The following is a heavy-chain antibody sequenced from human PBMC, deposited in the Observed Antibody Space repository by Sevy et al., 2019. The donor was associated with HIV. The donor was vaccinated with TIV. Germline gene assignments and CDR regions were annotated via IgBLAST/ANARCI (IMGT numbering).Heavy chain of an antibody. D-gene: IGHD6-13*01. CDR1: GFTFSDYY. J-gene: IGHJ4*02. V-gene: IGHV3-11*06. CDR2: ISSRNTYT. CDR3: ARARIAASAPYYFDY. Sequence: GGSLRLSCAASGFTFSDYYMSWIRQAPGKGLEWISYISSRNTYTNYADSLKGRFTISRDNAKNSLYLHMDSLRAEDTAVYYCARARIAASAPYYFDYWGQGTLVTVSS.